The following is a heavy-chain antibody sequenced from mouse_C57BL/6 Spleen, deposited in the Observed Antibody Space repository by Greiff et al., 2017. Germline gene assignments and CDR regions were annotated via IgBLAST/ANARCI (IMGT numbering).Heavy chain of an antibody. J-gene: IGHJ4*01. CDR2: ILPGSGST. Sequence: QVQLQQSGAELMKPGASVKLSCKATGYTFTGYWIAWVKQRPGHGLEWIGEILPGSGSTYYNEKFKGKATFTADTSSNTAYMQLSSLTTEDSAIYYGARPTVVATGAMDYWGQGTSVTAAS. D-gene: IGHD1-1*01. V-gene: IGHV1-9*01. CDR3: ARPTVVATGAMDY. CDR1: GYTFTGYW.